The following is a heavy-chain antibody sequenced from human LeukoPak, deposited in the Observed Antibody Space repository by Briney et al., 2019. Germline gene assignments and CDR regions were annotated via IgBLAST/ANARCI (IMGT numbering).Heavy chain of an antibody. CDR3: ARLGVVGSYNGDY. D-gene: IGHD1-26*01. CDR2: ISGSGGST. Sequence: GGSLRLSCAASGFTFSSYAMSWVRQAPGKGLEWVSAISGSGGSTYYADSVKGRFTISRDNSKNTLYLQMNSLRAEDTAVYYCARLGVVGSYNGDYWGQGTLVTVSS. CDR1: GFTFSSYA. V-gene: IGHV3-23*01. J-gene: IGHJ4*02.